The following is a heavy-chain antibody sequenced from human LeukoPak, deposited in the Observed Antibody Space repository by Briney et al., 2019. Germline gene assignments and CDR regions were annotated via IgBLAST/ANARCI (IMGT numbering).Heavy chain of an antibody. CDR2: INPDSGFT. J-gene: IGHJ4*02. CDR1: GYKFTDDY. V-gene: IGHV1-2*06. Sequence: ASVKVSCKASGYKFTDDYMHWVRHAPGQGLEFMGRINPDSGFTNYAQKFKGRVTMTRDASISTAYLEVRSLTSDDTAVYYCAPTAEAYTSWWKVWGQGTLVTVSS. CDR3: APTAEAYTSWWKV. D-gene: IGHD3-16*01.